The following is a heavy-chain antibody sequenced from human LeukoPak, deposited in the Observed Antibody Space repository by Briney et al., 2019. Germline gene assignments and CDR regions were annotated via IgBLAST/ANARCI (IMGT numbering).Heavy chain of an antibody. CDR2: IKQDGSEK. J-gene: IGHJ6*03. CDR1: GFTFSSYW. CDR3: ARGSYFPDYYMDV. D-gene: IGHD3-10*01. V-gene: IGHV3-7*01. Sequence: GGSLRLSCAASGFTFSSYWMSWVRQAPGKGLEWVANIKQDGSEKYYVDSVKGRFTISRDNAKNSLYLQMNSLRAEDTAVYYCARGSYFPDYYMDVWGKGTTVTVSS.